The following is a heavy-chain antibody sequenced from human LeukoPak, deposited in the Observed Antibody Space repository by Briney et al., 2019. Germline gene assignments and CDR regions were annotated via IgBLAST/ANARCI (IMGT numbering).Heavy chain of an antibody. V-gene: IGHV3-30-3*01. CDR2: ISYDGNNK. CDR1: GFTFNTYA. CDR3: APDLRGSAWSLDD. J-gene: IGHJ4*02. Sequence: GTSLRLSCAASGFTFNTYAMHWVRQAPGKGLEWVAVISYDGNNKYDADSVKGRFTISRDNSKNTLYLQMDGLRAEDTSIYYCAPDLRGSAWSLDDWGQGTLVIVSS. D-gene: IGHD6-13*01.